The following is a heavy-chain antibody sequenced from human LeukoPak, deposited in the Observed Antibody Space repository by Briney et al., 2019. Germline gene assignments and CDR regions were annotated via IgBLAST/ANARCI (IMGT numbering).Heavy chain of an antibody. CDR3: ARDEDDYVAS. J-gene: IGHJ4*02. V-gene: IGHV1-46*01. CDR2: INPSYGST. Sequence: GASVKVSCKASGYTFTSYYMHWVRQAPGQGLEWMGIINPSYGSTSYAQKFQDRVTMTRDTSTSTVYMYLSSLRSEDTAVYYCARDEDDYVASWGQGTLVTVSS. CDR1: GYTFTSYY. D-gene: IGHD5-24*01.